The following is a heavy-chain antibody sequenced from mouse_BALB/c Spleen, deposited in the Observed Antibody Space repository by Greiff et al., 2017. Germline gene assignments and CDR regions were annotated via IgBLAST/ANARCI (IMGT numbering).Heavy chain of an antibody. CDR3: ARWLTTATRGYFDY. CDR2: IYPGNVNT. Sequence: VQLQQSGPELVKPGASVRISCKASGYTFTSYYIHWVKQRPGQGLEWIGWIYPGNVNTKYNEKFKGKATLTADKSSSTAYMQLSSLTSEDSAVYFCARWLTTATRGYFDYWGQGTTLTVSS. J-gene: IGHJ2*01. D-gene: IGHD1-2*01. CDR1: GYTFTSYY. V-gene: IGHV1S56*01.